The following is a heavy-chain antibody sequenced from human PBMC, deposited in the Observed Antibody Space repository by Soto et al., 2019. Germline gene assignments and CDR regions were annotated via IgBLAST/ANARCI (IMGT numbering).Heavy chain of an antibody. D-gene: IGHD1-1*01. V-gene: IGHV2-26*01. CDR2: IFSNDEK. CDR1: GFSLSNARMG. Sequence: QVTLKESGPVLVKPTETLTLTCTVSGFSLSNARMGVSWIRQPPGKALEWLAHIFSNDEKSYSTPLKSMLTLSKGTSKSQVVLTMTNMAPVDTATYYCARTWVPYNGNGMAVWGQRNTVTVSS. J-gene: IGHJ6*01. CDR3: ARTWVPYNGNGMAV.